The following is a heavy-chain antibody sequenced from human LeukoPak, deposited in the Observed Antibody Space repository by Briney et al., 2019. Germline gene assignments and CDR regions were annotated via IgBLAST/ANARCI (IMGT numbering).Heavy chain of an antibody. D-gene: IGHD2-2*01. J-gene: IGHJ4*02. CDR3: ARTRVPAAPFDY. CDR2: INWNGGST. Sequence: GGSLRLSCAASGFTFSSYAMSWVRQAPGKGLEWVSGINWNGGSTGYADSVKGRFTISRDNAKNSLYLQMNSLRAEDTALYYCARTRVPAAPFDYWGQGTLVTVSS. V-gene: IGHV3-20*04. CDR1: GFTFSSYA.